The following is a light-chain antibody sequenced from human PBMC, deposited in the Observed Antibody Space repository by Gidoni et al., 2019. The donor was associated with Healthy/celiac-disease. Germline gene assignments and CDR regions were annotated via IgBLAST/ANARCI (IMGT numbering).Light chain of an antibody. CDR1: QSLTNNY. CDR3: QQYGSSPT. Sequence: IVLTQSPGTLYLSPGERGTLSCRASQSLTNNYLAWYQQKPGQAPRRLMYGASSRATGIPDRFSGGGSGTDFTLTISRLEPEDFAVYFCQQYGSSPTFGPGTIVDVK. J-gene: IGKJ3*01. V-gene: IGKV3-20*01. CDR2: GAS.